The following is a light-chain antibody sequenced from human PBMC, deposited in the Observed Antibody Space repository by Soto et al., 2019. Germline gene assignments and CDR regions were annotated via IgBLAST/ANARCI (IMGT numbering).Light chain of an antibody. CDR2: DAS. CDR3: QQRSIWPPVIT. CDR1: QTFSRH. J-gene: IGKJ5*01. Sequence: EIVLTQSPATMPLSPGERATLSCKASQTFSRHLACYQQKPGQAPRLLSYDASKRATGIPARFSGRGSGTDLTLTISSLEPEDFAVYYCQQRSIWPPVITFGRGTRVEIK. V-gene: IGKV3-11*01.